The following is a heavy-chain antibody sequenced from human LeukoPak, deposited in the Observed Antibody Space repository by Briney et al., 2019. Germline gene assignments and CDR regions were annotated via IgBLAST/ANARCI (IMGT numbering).Heavy chain of an antibody. J-gene: IGHJ6*02. V-gene: IGHV4-34*01. D-gene: IGHD3-3*01. CDR3: ARVLRFLEWLPHDGMDV. CDR1: GGSFSGYY. CDR2: INHSGST. Sequence: SETLSLTCAVYGGSFSGYYWSWIRQPPGKGLEWIGEINHSGSTNYNPSLKSRVTISVDTSKNQFSLKLSPVTAADTAVYYCARVLRFLEWLPHDGMDVWGQGTTVTVSS.